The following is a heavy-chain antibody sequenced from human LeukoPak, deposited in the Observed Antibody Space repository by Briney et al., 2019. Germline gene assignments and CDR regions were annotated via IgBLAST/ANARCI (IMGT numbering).Heavy chain of an antibody. D-gene: IGHD3-22*01. J-gene: IGHJ1*01. CDR1: GFTFGSYG. Sequence: GGSLRLSCAASGFTFGSYGMSWVRQAPGKGLEWVSFITPNADRTSYADSVEGRFTISRDNPRNTLYMQMNSLRDEDTALYYCAIMPSYYDGSGYWVQWGQGTLVTVSS. CDR2: ITPNADRT. V-gene: IGHV3-23*01. CDR3: AIMPSYYDGSGYWVQ.